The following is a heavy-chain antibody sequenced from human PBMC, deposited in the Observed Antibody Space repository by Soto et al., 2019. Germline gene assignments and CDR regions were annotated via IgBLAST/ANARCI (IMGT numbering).Heavy chain of an antibody. CDR3: ARATYYDFWSGYYRAYSPDSDY. D-gene: IGHD3-3*01. CDR1: GYTFTSYG. V-gene: IGHV1-18*01. CDR2: ISAYNGNT. J-gene: IGHJ4*02. Sequence: QVQLVQSGAEVKKPGASVKVSCKASGYTFTSYGISWVRQAPGQGLEWMGWISAYNGNTNYAQKLQGRVTMTTDTSTSTAYMELRSLRSDDTAVYYCARATYYDFWSGYYRAYSPDSDYWGQGTLVTVSS.